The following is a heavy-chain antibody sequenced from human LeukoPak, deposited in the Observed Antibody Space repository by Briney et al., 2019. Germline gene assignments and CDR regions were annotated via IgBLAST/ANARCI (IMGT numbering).Heavy chain of an antibody. CDR3: TTAPSALDY. CDR2: IKSETSGGTT. J-gene: IGHJ4*02. V-gene: IGHV3-15*01. CDR1: GFTFNTYW. Sequence: PGGSLRLSCAVSGFTFNTYWMSWVRQAPGKGLEWVGRIKSETSGGTTDYAAPVKGRFTISRDDSKNTLFLQMNSLKTEDTAVYYCTTAPSALDYWGQGTLVTVSS.